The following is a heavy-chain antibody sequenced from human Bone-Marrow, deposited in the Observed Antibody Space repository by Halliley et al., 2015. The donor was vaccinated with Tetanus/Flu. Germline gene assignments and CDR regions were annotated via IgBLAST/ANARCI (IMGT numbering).Heavy chain of an antibody. D-gene: IGHD3-22*01. V-gene: IGHV5-10-1*01. CDR1: GYSFTSHW. CDR2: IDPTDAYS. J-gene: IGHJ5*02. Sequence: QLVQSGAEVKKPGESLRISCKGSGYSFTSHWISWVRQMPGKGLEWMGRIDPTDAYSNHSPTFQGHVTISADKSISTAFLQWSSLKASDTAMYYCARTTGYGNYFWFDPWGQGTLVTVSS. CDR3: ARTTGYGNYFWFDP.